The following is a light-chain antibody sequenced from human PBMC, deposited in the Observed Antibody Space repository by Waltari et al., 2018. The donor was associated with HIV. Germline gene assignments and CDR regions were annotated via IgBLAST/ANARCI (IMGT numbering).Light chain of an antibody. V-gene: IGLV2-14*01. CDR2: EVS. CDR3: ASYTSTSARV. J-gene: IGLJ3*02. Sequence: QSALTQPASVSGSPGQSITISCTGTSSDVGAYNYVSWFQQHPCKGPKLLIYEVSNLPSGVSYRLSGSKSGNTASLTISGLQAEDEADYYCASYTSTSARVFGGGTKVTVL. CDR1: SSDVGAYNY.